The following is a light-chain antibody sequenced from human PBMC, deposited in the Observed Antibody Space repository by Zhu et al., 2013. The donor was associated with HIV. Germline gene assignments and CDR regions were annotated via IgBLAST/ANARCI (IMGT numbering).Light chain of an antibody. Sequence: DIVLTQSPGTLSLSPGERATLSCRASQSVGNNFLAWYQHKPGQAPRLLIYGTSTRATGIPDRFSGSGSGTDFTLTISRLEPEDFVMYYCQQYATSPFTFGQGTKLEIK. J-gene: IGKJ2*01. CDR3: QQYATSPFT. V-gene: IGKV3-20*01. CDR2: GTS. CDR1: QSVGNNF.